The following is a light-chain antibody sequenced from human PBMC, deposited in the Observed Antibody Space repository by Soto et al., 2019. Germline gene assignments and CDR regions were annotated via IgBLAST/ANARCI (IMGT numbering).Light chain of an antibody. CDR3: QQYKSYWT. V-gene: IGKV1-5*03. J-gene: IGKJ1*01. Sequence: DIQMTQSPSTLSASVGDRVTITCRASQSISTWLAWYQQKPGKAPKLLIYRASNLESGVPSRFSGSGSGTEFTLTISSLQADDFATYYCQQYKSYWTFGQGTKVEIK. CDR1: QSISTW. CDR2: RAS.